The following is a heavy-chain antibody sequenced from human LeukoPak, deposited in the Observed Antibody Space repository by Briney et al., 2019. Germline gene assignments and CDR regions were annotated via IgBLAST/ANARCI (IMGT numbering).Heavy chain of an antibody. V-gene: IGHV1-18*01. Sequence: EASVKVSCRTSGYTFTSHGITWVRQAPGQGLEWMGWISGYNGDTIYAQKFQGRVTMTTETSTSTAYMEVWSLRSDDTAVYYCARDPSNTSGRFWYLDVWGRGTLVTVSA. CDR2: ISGYNGDT. J-gene: IGHJ2*01. CDR1: GYTFTSHG. CDR3: ARDPSNTSGRFWYLDV. D-gene: IGHD6-19*01.